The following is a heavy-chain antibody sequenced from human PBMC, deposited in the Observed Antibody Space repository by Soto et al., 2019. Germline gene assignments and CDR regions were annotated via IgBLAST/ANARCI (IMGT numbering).Heavy chain of an antibody. J-gene: IGHJ4*02. CDR2: ISYDGSSK. CDR3: AKNYDSSGDLYYFDH. D-gene: IGHD3-22*01. CDR1: GFTFRNYG. V-gene: IGHV3-30*18. Sequence: PGGSLRLSCAASGFTFRNYGMHWVRQSPGKGLDWVAVISYDGSSKDYADSVKDRFTISRDNSKYTLYLQMHSLRAEDTAVYYCAKNYDSSGDLYYFDHWGRGT.